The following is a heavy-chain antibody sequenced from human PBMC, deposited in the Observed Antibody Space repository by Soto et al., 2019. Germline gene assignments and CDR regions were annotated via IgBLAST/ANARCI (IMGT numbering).Heavy chain of an antibody. D-gene: IGHD3-22*01. V-gene: IGHV3-33*01. Sequence: GGSLRLSCAASGFTFSSYGMHWVRQAPGKGLERVAVIWYDGSNKYYADSVKGRFTISRDNSKNTLYLQMNSLRAEDTAVYYCARETYYYDSSGYYLRGYFDYWGQGTLVTVSS. CDR1: GFTFSSYG. CDR2: IWYDGSNK. CDR3: ARETYYYDSSGYYLRGYFDY. J-gene: IGHJ4*02.